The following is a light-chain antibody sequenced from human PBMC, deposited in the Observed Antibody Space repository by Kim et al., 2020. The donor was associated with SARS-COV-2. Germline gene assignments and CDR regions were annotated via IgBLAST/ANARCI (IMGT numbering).Light chain of an antibody. V-gene: IGKV3-20*01. CDR3: QQYGAAQDT. CDR2: DAS. J-gene: IGKJ2*01. CDR1: QTINSNY. Sequence: IVLTQSPVTLSLSPGERATLSCRTSQTINSNYLAWFQQKPGQAPRLLIHDASSRAPGITDRFSGSGSGTDFTLTISRVEPEDFAVYYCQQYGAAQDTFGKGTNLDI.